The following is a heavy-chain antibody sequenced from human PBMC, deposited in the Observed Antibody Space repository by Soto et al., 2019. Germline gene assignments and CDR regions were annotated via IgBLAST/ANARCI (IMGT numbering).Heavy chain of an antibody. D-gene: IGHD3-10*01. Sequence: EVQLVESGGGLVKPGGSLRLSCAASGFTFSSYSMSWVRQAPGKGLEWVSGFRTGGDDGTTYYADSVKGRFTISRDNSKNTLFLQMNSLRVEDTAIYYCAKKVNSGPGSQYFDYWGQGTLVTVSS. V-gene: IGHV3-23*04. J-gene: IGHJ4*02. CDR3: AKKVNSGPGSQYFDY. CDR2: FRTGGDDGTT. CDR1: GFTFSSYS.